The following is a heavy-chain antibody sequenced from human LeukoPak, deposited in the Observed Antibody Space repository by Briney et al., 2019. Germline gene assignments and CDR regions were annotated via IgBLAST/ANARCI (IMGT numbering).Heavy chain of an antibody. CDR3: ASTDYDYVWGSYHY. Sequence: ASVKVSCKASGYTFTSYGISWVRQAPGQGLEWMGWISAYNGNTNYAQKLQGRVTMTTDTSTSTAYMELRSLRSDDTAVYYCASTDYDYVWGSYHYWGQGTLVTVSS. J-gene: IGHJ4*02. CDR1: GYTFTSYG. V-gene: IGHV1-18*01. D-gene: IGHD3-16*02. CDR2: ISAYNGNT.